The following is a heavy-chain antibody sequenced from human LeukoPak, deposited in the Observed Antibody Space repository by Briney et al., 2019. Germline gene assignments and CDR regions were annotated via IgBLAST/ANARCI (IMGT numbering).Heavy chain of an antibody. Sequence: PSETLSLTCTDSGGSISSYFLSWIRQPPGKGLEWIWYIYYSGSTNYNPSLQSRVTISVDTSKNQFSLMMSSVTAADTAVDYCARNPGYDIKSWYYYGMDVGSKGCTVTV. V-gene: IGHV4-59*01. D-gene: IGHD3-9*01. CDR3: ARNPGYDIKSWYYYGMDV. J-gene: IGHJ6*04. CDR2: IYYSGST. CDR1: GGSISSYF.